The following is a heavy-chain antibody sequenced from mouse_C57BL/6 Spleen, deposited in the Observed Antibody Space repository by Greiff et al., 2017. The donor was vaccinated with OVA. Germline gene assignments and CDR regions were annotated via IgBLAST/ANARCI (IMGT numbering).Heavy chain of an antibody. D-gene: IGHD2-4*01. J-gene: IGHJ3*01. CDR1: GYSFTDYN. CDR2: INPKYGTT. CDR3: ARGAYDSWFAH. Sequence: EVKLMESGPELVKPGASVKISCKASGYSFTDYNMNWVKQSNGKSLEWIGVINPKYGTTSYNQKFKGKATLTVDHSSSTAYMQLNILTSEYSAVYYCARGAYDSWFAHGGQGTLVTVSA. V-gene: IGHV1-39*01.